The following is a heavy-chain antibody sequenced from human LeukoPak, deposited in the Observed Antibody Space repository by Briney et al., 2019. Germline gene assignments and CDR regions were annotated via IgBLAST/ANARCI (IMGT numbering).Heavy chain of an antibody. Sequence: GGSLRLSCAASGCTFSNYAMSWVRQAPGKGLEWVSTISNTGSDKYYADSVKGRFTISRDNSENTLYLQMNNLRAEDTAIHYCAKVPYSDYGSGRPPFMDVWGQGTTVAVSS. V-gene: IGHV3-23*01. CDR2: ISNTGSDK. CDR1: GCTFSNYA. J-gene: IGHJ6*02. CDR3: AKVPYSDYGSGRPPFMDV. D-gene: IGHD3-10*01.